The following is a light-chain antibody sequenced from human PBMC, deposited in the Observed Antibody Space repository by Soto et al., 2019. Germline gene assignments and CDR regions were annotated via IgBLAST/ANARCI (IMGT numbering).Light chain of an antibody. CDR2: DAS. J-gene: IGKJ5*01. V-gene: IGKV3D-20*01. CDR1: QSVSSSY. Sequence: EIVLTQSPATLSLSPAERATLSCGASQSVSSSYLAWYQQKPGLAPRLLIYDASSRATAIPDRFSGSGSGTDFTLTISRMEPEDFAVYYCQQYGSSPPITFGQGTRLEIK. CDR3: QQYGSSPPIT.